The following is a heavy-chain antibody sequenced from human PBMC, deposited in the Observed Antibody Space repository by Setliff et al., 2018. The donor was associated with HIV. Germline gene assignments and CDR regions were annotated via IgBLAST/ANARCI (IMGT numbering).Heavy chain of an antibody. J-gene: IGHJ4*02. V-gene: IGHV3-30*02. Sequence: GGSLRLSCAASGFVFTRFGSHWVRQAPGKGLEWVAVIWNDGSNKYYADSVKGRFSISRDNSKNTVYLQMDSLRLEDTAVYYCAKGPDYEMEDYFDYWGQGNLVTVSS. D-gene: IGHD4-17*01. CDR3: AKGPDYEMEDYFDY. CDR1: GFVFTRFG. CDR2: IWNDGSNK.